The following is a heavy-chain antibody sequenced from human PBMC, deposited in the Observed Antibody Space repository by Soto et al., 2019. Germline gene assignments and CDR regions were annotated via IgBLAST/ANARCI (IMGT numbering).Heavy chain of an antibody. D-gene: IGHD6-13*01. V-gene: IGHV3-23*01. CDR1: GFTFSSYA. CDR3: AKEPGIAAAVSNYYFDY. CDR2: ISGSGGST. J-gene: IGHJ4*02. Sequence: EVQLLESGGGLVQPGGSLRLSCAASGFTFSSYAMSWVRQAPGKGLEWVSAISGSGGSTYYADSVKGRFTISRDNSKNTLYLQMNSLRAEDTAVYYCAKEPGIAAAVSNYYFDYWSQGTLFTVSS.